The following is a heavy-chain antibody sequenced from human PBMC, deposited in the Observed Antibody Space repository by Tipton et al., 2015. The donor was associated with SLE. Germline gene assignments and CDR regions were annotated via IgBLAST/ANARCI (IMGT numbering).Heavy chain of an antibody. J-gene: IGHJ4*02. CDR3: ARGIRGDHY. Sequence: TLSLTCTVSGGSITNHYWNWIRQPPGKGLEWIGYIHYSGTTHDNPSLKSRVTMSVDTSRNHFSLRLTSVTAAGTAVYYCARGIRGDHYWGQGTRVTVSS. V-gene: IGHV4-59*08. D-gene: IGHD3-10*01. CDR1: GGSITNHY. CDR2: IHYSGTT.